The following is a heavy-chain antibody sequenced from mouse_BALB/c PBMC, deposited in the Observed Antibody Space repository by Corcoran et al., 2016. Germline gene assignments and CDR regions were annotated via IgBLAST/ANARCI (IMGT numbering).Heavy chain of an antibody. CDR2: INPYNDGS. Sequence: EVQLQQSGPELVKPGASVKMSCKASGYTFTHYVMLWVKPKPGQGLEWIGYINPYNDGSKYNDKFKGKATLTSDKSSSTAYMELSSLTSEDSAVYYCARWGIKTSVDYWGQGTTLTVSS. J-gene: IGHJ2*01. V-gene: IGHV1S136*01. CDR1: GYTFTHYV. CDR3: ARWGIKTSVDY. D-gene: IGHD2-4*01.